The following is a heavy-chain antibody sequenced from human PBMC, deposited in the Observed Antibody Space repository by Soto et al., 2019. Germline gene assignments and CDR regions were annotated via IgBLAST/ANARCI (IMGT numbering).Heavy chain of an antibody. J-gene: IGHJ4*01. CDR1: GFDFSNAW. D-gene: IGHD2-21*01. CDR2: IKSKALGGTT. V-gene: IGHV3-15*07. Sequence: GGSLRLSCAGSGFDFSNAWINWVRQAPGKGLEWVGRIKSKALGGTTDFAAPVRGRFAITRDDSRNMAYIKMNSLNTEDTYVDYCTTAAPCATADVGFDIWGHGTLVTVSS. CDR3: TTAAPCATADVGFDI.